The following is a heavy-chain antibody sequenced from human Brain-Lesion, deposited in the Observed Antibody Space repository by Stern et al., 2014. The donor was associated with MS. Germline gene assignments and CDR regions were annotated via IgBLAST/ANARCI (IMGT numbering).Heavy chain of an antibody. V-gene: IGHV1-2*02. CDR1: GYIFPGHF. D-gene: IGHD3-3*01. Sequence: QVQLVQSGGEVNKPGGSVKVSCEASGYIFPGHFIHWVRPGPGQGAEGVSCHKHKTYGAKHAQRFQCRSTISRDTCSSPTHAALSSLTSDDTAVYYCARDQRGITIFGVVTDYYYLGMDVWGQGTTVTVSS. J-gene: IGHJ6*02. CDR3: ARDQRGITIFGVVTDYYYLGMDV. CDR2: HKHKTYGA.